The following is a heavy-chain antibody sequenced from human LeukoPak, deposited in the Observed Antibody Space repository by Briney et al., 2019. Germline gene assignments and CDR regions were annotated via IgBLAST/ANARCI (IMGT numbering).Heavy chain of an antibody. CDR1: GGSISSSSYY. J-gene: IGHJ5*02. D-gene: IGHD2-2*01. CDR3: ARDVRDIVVVPAAKWFDP. Sequence: SETLSLTCTVSGGSISSSSYYWGWIRQPPGKGLEWIVSIYYSGSTYYNPSLKSRVTISVDTSKNQFSLKLSSVTAADTAVYYCARDVRDIVVVPAAKWFDPWGQGTLVTVSS. V-gene: IGHV4-39*07. CDR2: IYYSGST.